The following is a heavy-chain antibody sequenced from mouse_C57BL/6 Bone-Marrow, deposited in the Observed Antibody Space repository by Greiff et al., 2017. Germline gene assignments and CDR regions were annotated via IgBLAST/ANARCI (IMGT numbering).Heavy chain of an antibody. V-gene: IGHV5-15*04. CDR3: ARQGQWDGMAY. Sequence: EVKLVESGGGLVQPGGSLKLSCAASGFTFSDYGMAWVRQAPRKRPEWVASISNLAYSIYYADTVTGRFTISRENAKNTLYLEMSSLRSEDTAMXYCARQGQWDGMAYWGQGTSVTVSS. D-gene: IGHD3-3*01. CDR2: ISNLAYSI. CDR1: GFTFSDYG. J-gene: IGHJ4*01.